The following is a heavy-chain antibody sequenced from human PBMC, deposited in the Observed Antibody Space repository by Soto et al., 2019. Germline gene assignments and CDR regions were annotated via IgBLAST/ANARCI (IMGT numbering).Heavy chain of an antibody. CDR3: AKNAGDINISGWSALGY. D-gene: IGHD6-19*01. CDR2: ISGSGGST. V-gene: IGHV3-23*01. Sequence: GGSLRLSCATSGFTLSTYAMSWVRQAPGKGLEWVSVISGSGGSTYYGDSVKGRFTISRDNSKNTLFLQMNSLRAEDTAVYYCAKNAGDINISGWSALGYWGQGALVTVSS. CDR1: GFTLSTYA. J-gene: IGHJ4*02.